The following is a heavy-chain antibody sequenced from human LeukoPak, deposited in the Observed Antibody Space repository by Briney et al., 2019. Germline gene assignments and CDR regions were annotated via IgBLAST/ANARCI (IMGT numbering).Heavy chain of an antibody. J-gene: IGHJ3*02. Sequence: KPSETLSLTCTVSGGSISSYYWNWIRQPAGKGLEWIGRIYISGSTDYNPSLKSRVTMSLDPSKNQFSLKLSSVAAADTAVYYCSRGRFRKPGNYVAFDIWGQGTMVTVSS. CDR1: GGSISSYY. D-gene: IGHD1-7*01. V-gene: IGHV4-4*07. CDR3: SRGRFRKPGNYVAFDI. CDR2: IYISGST.